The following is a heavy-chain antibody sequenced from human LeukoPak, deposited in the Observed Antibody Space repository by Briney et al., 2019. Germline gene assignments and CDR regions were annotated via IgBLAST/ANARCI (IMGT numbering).Heavy chain of an antibody. J-gene: IGHJ4*02. CDR1: GGSISIYY. Sequence: SETLSLTCTVSGGSISIYYWSWIRQPPGKGLEWIGYTYNSGSTNYNPSLKSRVTISVDTSKNQFSLKLSSVTAADTAVYYCAREHSGWFRYWGQGTLVTVSS. CDR3: AREHSGWFRY. CDR2: TYNSGST. D-gene: IGHD6-19*01. V-gene: IGHV4-59*01.